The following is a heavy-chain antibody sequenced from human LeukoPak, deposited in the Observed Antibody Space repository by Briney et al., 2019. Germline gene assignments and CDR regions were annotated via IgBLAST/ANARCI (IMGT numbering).Heavy chain of an antibody. V-gene: IGHV1-8*03. D-gene: IGHD6-13*01. J-gene: IGHJ4*02. Sequence: ASVKVSCKASGGTFSSYAISWVRQAPGQGLEWMGWMNPNSGNTGYAQKFQGRVTITRNTSISTAYMELSSLRSEDTAVYYCARGGSHRSSWYYFDYWGQGTLVTVSS. CDR2: MNPNSGNT. CDR3: ARGGSHRSSWYYFDY. CDR1: GGTFSSYA.